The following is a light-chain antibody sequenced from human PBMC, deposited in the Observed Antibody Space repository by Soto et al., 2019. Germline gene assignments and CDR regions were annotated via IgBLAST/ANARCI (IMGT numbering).Light chain of an antibody. CDR2: EVS. J-gene: IGLJ3*02. Sequence: QSVLTQPASVSGSPGQSITISCTGTSSDVGGYNYVSWYQQHPGKAPKLMIYEVSNRPSGVSNRFSGSKSVNTASLTISGLQAEDEADYYCSSYTSSRSWVFGGGTKLTVL. CDR1: SSDVGGYNY. CDR3: SSYTSSRSWV. V-gene: IGLV2-14*01.